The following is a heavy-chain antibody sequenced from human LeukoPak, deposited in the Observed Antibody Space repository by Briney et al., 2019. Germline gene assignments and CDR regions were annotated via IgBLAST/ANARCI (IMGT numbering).Heavy chain of an antibody. J-gene: IGHJ4*02. CDR1: GFTFSSYG. Sequence: GGSLRLSCAASGFTFSSYGMSWVRQAPGKGLEWVSAISGSGGTTYYADSVKGRFTISRDNSKNTPYLQMNSLRAEDAALYYCAKDRYSGNYHQSGDFSYWGQGTLVTVSS. V-gene: IGHV3-23*01. CDR2: ISGSGGTT. CDR3: AKDRYSGNYHQSGDFSY. D-gene: IGHD1-26*01.